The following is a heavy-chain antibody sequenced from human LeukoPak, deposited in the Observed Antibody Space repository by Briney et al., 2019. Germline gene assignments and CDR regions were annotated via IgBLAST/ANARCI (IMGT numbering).Heavy chain of an antibody. CDR3: ARGPSGLPDYYYGMDV. D-gene: IGHD3-10*01. CDR2: INPNSGGT. CDR1: GYTFTGYY. J-gene: IGHJ6*02. Sequence: ASVKVSCKASGYTFTGYYMHWVRQAPGQGLEWMGWINPNSGGTNYAQKFQGWVTMTRDTSISTAYMELSRLRSDDTAVYYCARGPSGLPDYYYGMDVWGQGTTVTVSS. V-gene: IGHV1-2*04.